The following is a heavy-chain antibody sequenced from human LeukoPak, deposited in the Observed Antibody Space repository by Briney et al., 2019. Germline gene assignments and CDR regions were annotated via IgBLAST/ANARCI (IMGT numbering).Heavy chain of an antibody. Sequence: GSLRLSSAASLFTFSINAMSSGSESPGERVGSGSGICVRGGHTYYADSVKGRFTISSDNSKNAVYLQMNSLRADDTGVYYCAKLRYYNFWSGRVGYHHMDVWGKGTTVTVSS. D-gene: IGHD3-3*01. J-gene: IGHJ6*03. CDR1: LFTFSINA. CDR3: AKLRYYNFWSGRVGYHHMDV. CDR2: ICVRGGHT. V-gene: IGHV3-23*01.